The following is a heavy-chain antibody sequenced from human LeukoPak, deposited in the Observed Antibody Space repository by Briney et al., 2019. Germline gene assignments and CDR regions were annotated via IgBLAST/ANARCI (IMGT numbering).Heavy chain of an antibody. CDR2: IIPIFGTA. Sequence: ASVKVSCKASGGTFSSYAISWVRQAPGQGLEWMGGIIPIFGTASYAQKFQGRVTITTDESTSTAYMELSSLRSEDTAVYYCARERDYGGNSDAFDIWGQGTMVTVSS. V-gene: IGHV1-69*05. J-gene: IGHJ3*02. D-gene: IGHD4-23*01. CDR1: GGTFSSYA. CDR3: ARERDYGGNSDAFDI.